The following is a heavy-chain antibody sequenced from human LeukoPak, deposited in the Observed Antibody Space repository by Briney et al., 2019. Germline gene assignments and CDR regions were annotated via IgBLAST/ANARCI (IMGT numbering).Heavy chain of an antibody. J-gene: IGHJ4*02. CDR1: GYSFTSYW. CDR3: ARISYSSSWPRGLDY. CDR2: IYPGDSDT. Sequence: GEFLKISCKGSGYSFTSYWIGWVRQMPGKGLEWMGIIYPGDSDTRYSPSFQGQVTISADKSISTAYLQWSSLKASDTAVYYCARISYSSSWPRGLDYWGQGTLVTVSS. D-gene: IGHD6-13*01. V-gene: IGHV5-51*01.